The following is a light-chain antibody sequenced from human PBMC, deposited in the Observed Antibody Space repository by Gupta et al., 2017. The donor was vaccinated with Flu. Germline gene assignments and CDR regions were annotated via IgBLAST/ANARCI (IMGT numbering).Light chain of an antibody. Sequence: QSALTQPASVSGSPGPSVHISCTWTHSDVGGYNYVSWYQQHPGKAPKLMIYEVSNRPSGVSNRFSGSKSGNTASLTISGLQAEDEADYYCSSYTSSSTLGGVFGTGTKVTVL. CDR1: HSDVGGYNY. CDR3: SSYTSSSTLGGV. J-gene: IGLJ1*01. V-gene: IGLV2-14*01. CDR2: EVS.